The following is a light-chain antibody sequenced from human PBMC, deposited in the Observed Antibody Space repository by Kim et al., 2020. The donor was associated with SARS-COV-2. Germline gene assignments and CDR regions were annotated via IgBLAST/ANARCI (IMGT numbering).Light chain of an antibody. CDR2: WAS. CDR3: QQYYSTPYT. Sequence: DIVMTQSPDSLALSLGERATINCKSSQSVLYSSNNKSYLAWYQQKPGQPPKLLIYWASTRESGVPDRFSGSGSGTDFTLTISSLQAEDVAVYYCQQYYSTPYTFGQGTKLEI. V-gene: IGKV4-1*01. J-gene: IGKJ2*01. CDR1: QSVLYSSNNKSY.